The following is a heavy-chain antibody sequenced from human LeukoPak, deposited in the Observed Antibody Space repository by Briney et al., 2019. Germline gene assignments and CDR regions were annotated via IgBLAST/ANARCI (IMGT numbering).Heavy chain of an antibody. J-gene: IGHJ5*02. D-gene: IGHD3-10*01. Sequence: SETLSLTCIVSGGSLNSPNYYWGWIRQPPGKGLEWIGTIYYSGTTYYNPSLKSRLTISVDTSKNQFSLELTSVTAADTAVYYCARHDYYGSLNWFAPWGQGTLITVSS. CDR2: IYYSGTT. V-gene: IGHV4-39*01. CDR1: GGSLNSPNYY. CDR3: ARHDYYGSLNWFAP.